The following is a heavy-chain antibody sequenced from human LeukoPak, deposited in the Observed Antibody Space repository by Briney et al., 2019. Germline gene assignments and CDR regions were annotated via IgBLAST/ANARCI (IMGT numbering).Heavy chain of an antibody. CDR2: ISAYNGNT. V-gene: IGHV1-18*01. J-gene: IGHJ6*03. CDR3: ARIDSEEQQLEYYYYYMDV. Sequence: ASVKVSCKASGYTFTSYGISWVRQAPGQGLEWMGWISAYNGNTNYAQKLQGRVTMTTDTSTSTAYMELRSLRSDDTAVYYCARIDSEEQQLEYYYYYMDVWGKGTTVTVSS. D-gene: IGHD6-13*01. CDR1: GYTFTSYG.